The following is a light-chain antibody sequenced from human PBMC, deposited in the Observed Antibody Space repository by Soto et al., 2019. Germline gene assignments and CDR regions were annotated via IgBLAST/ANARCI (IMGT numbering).Light chain of an antibody. CDR2: AVS. J-gene: IGLJ1*01. V-gene: IGLV2-14*01. Sequence: QSPLTQPASVSGSPGQSITISCTGTSSDVGLYDYVSWYQQHPGKAPQLMIYAVSNRPSGVSNRFSASKSGNTASLFISGLQAEDEADYYCSSYTSDSSYVFGSGTKAPS. CDR1: SSDVGLYDY. CDR3: SSYTSDSSYV.